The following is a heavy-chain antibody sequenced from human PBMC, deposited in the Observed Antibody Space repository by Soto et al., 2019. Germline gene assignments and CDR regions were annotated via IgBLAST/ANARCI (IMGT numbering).Heavy chain of an antibody. Sequence: GASVKVSCKASGYNFFSFGIRWVRQAPGQGLEWVGWVSVPSGDTSSAQNFQGRVTVTTDTSTSTAYLEVGSLRSDDTAVYYCARTCRSGGSCYLEYWGEGTLVTVSS. CDR2: VSVPSGDT. J-gene: IGHJ4*02. D-gene: IGHD2-15*01. CDR1: GYNFFSFG. CDR3: ARTCRSGGSCYLEY. V-gene: IGHV1-18*01.